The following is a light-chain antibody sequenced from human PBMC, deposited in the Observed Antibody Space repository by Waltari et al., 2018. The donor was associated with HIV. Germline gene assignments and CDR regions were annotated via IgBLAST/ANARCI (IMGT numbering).Light chain of an antibody. CDR1: QSVDSY. J-gene: IGKJ3*01. Sequence: VLTQSPATLSLSPGGRAILSCRASQSVDSYLAWYQHKPGQAPRLLIYDASNRATGIPARFSGSGSGTDFTLTISSLEPEDFAIYYCQQRVNWPLTFGPGTKVDIK. V-gene: IGKV3-11*01. CDR3: QQRVNWPLT. CDR2: DAS.